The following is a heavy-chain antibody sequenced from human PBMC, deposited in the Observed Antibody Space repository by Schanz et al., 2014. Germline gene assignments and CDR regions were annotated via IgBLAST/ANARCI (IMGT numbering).Heavy chain of an antibody. J-gene: IGHJ4*02. D-gene: IGHD6-13*01. V-gene: IGHV3-7*01. CDR2: INQAASVQ. Sequence: EVQLVEYGGGLVQPGESLRLSCAASGFTFSAYWMAWVRQAPGKGLEWVAAINQAASVQYYVDSVKGRFIISRDDAKNSHYLQMNSLRVEDTAVFYCVKIGYTHWSLDDWGQGILVTVSP. CDR3: VKIGYTHWSLDD. CDR1: GFTFSAYW.